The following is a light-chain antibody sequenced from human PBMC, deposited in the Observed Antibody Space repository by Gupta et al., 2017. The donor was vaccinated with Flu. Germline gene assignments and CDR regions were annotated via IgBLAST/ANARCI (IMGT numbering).Light chain of an antibody. CDR1: KLGDKY. J-gene: IGLJ1*01. CDR2: QDS. V-gene: IGLV3-1*01. Sequence: YVMHQPPSVSVSPGQTASITCSGDKLGDKYACWYQQKPGQSPVLVIYQDSKRPSGIPERFSGSISGNTATLTISGTQAMDEADYYCQAWDSSNAVFGTGTKVTVL. CDR3: QAWDSSNAV.